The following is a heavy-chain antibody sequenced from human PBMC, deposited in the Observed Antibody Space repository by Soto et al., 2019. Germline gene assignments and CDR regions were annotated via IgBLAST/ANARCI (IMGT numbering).Heavy chain of an antibody. V-gene: IGHV4-59*01. J-gene: IGHJ4*03. D-gene: IGHD3-16*01. Sequence: SETLSLTCIFSVGSITSYLWSCIRHIPGKGLEWIGSMSYSGATYNNPSLKSRAALSLDTSKNHLSLTLNSVTAADTAVYFCARDLNDGSNRYFQGLGQG. CDR2: MSYSGAT. CDR1: VGSITSYL. CDR3: ARDLNDGSNRYFQG.